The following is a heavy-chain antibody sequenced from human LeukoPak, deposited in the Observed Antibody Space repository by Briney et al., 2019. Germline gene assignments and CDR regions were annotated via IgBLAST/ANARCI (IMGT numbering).Heavy chain of an antibody. CDR1: GFTFSSYS. J-gene: IGHJ3*02. D-gene: IGHD3-16*02. CDR2: ISSSSTI. V-gene: IGHV3-48*04. CDR3: ARDRPGSYLHFDI. Sequence: GGSLRLSCAASGFTFSSYSMNWVRQAPGKGLEWVSYISSSSTIYYADSVKGRFTISRDNAKNSLYLQMNSLRAEDTAVYYCARDRPGSYLHFDIWGQGTMVTVSS.